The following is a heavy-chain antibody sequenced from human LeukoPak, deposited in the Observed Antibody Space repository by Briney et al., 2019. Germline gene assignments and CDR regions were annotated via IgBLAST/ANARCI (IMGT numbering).Heavy chain of an antibody. CDR2: IKPNSGAT. Sequence: ASVKVSCKASGYTFTVQYIHWLRQAPGQGLEWIGLIKPNSGATNYAQQYQGRVTMTRDTSINTAYMELSSLRSEDTAVYYCARGIWTYTAMAPREYYYYMDVWGKGTTVTVSS. J-gene: IGHJ6*03. CDR3: ARGIWTYTAMAPREYYYYMDV. CDR1: GYTFTVQY. D-gene: IGHD5-18*01. V-gene: IGHV1-2*02.